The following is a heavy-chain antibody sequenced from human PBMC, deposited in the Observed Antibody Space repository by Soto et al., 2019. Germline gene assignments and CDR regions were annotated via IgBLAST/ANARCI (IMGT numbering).Heavy chain of an antibody. Sequence: PSETLSLTCDVSRYSINNNNWWSWVRQPPGVGLEWIVGLHHVGSSNSNPSLECRLTFPVDISKNHCCLNLPSVTAADTAIYYCTKNRACALDYWGRRTLVTVSS. J-gene: IGHJ4*02. V-gene: IGHV4-4*02. CDR1: RYSINNNNW. CDR3: TKNRACALDY. CDR2: LHHVGSS.